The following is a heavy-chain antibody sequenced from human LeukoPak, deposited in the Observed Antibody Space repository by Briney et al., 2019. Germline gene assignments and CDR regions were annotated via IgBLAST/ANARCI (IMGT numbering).Heavy chain of an antibody. Sequence: PGGSLRLSCTASGLTFSDYYMSWIRQAPGKGLEWVSYISSSGSTIYYADSVKGRFTISRDNAKNSLYLQMNSLRAEDTAVYYCARGFHSSSWKQLRFDPWGQGTLVTVSS. J-gene: IGHJ5*02. CDR3: ARGFHSSSWKQLRFDP. CDR2: ISSSGSTI. D-gene: IGHD6-13*01. V-gene: IGHV3-11*04. CDR1: GLTFSDYY.